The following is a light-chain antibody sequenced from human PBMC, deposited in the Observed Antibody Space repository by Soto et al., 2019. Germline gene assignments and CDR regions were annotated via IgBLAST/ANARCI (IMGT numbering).Light chain of an antibody. CDR3: QQYYTYPWT. J-gene: IGKJ1*01. CDR1: QRISRW. Sequence: DIQMTQSPSTLSASVGDRVTITCRASQRISRWMAWYQQRPGKAPKLLIYKASNLESGVPSRFSGSGSGTELTLTISSLHHDDFATYYCQQYYTYPWTFGPGTKVEIK. V-gene: IGKV1-5*03. CDR2: KAS.